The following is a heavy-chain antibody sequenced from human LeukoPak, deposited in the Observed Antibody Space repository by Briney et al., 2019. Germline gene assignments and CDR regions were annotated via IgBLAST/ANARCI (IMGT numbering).Heavy chain of an antibody. V-gene: IGHV3-23*01. CDR2: ISGSGGST. CDR3: AKAAYCSGGSCYLAGSWFDP. CDR1: GFTFSSYA. J-gene: IGHJ5*02. D-gene: IGHD2-15*01. Sequence: PGGSLRLSCAASGFTFSSYAMSWVRQAPGKGLEWVSAISGSGGSTYYADCVKGRFTISRDNSKTTLYLQMNSLRAEDTAVYYCAKAAYCSGGSCYLAGSWFDPWGQGTLVTVSS.